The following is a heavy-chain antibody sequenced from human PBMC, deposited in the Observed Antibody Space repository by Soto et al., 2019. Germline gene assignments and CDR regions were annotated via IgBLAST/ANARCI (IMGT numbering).Heavy chain of an antibody. J-gene: IGHJ6*02. CDR3: ARSQGSSTSLEIYYYYYYGMDV. Sequence: GASVKVSCKSSGGTFSGYTISWVRQAPGQGLEWMGGIIPISDTTNYAQKFQGRVTITADESTSTAYMELSSLRSEDTAVYYCARSQGSSTSLEIYYYYYYGMDVWGQGTTVTVSS. D-gene: IGHD2-2*01. V-gene: IGHV1-69*13. CDR2: IIPISDTT. CDR1: GGTFSGYT.